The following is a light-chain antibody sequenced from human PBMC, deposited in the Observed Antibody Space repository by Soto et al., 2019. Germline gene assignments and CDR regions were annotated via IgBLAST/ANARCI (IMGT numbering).Light chain of an antibody. V-gene: IGKV3-15*01. CDR1: HRVTTN. CDR3: QQYTARPPWT. J-gene: IGKJ1*01. Sequence: EIVMTQSPVTMYVSPGDRATLSCRASHRVTTNLAWYQHKPGQAPRLLIYGASTRASGISARLSGSGSGTEFTLTICSLKSDDFAVYYCQQYTARPPWTFGQGTKV. CDR2: GAS.